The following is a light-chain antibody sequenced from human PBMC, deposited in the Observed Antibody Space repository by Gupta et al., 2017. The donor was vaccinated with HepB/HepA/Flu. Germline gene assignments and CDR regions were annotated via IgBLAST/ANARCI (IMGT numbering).Light chain of an antibody. CDR1: QDIRNS. Sequence: DIQMTQSPSSLSASVGDRVTITCRASQDIRNSLVWFQQKPGKAPKSLIYDASTLQSGVPSRFSGSGSATDFTLTIGSLQPEDFATYYCQQYKDYPVTFGGGTKVEVK. V-gene: IGKV1-16*01. CDR3: QQYKDYPVT. J-gene: IGKJ4*01. CDR2: DAS.